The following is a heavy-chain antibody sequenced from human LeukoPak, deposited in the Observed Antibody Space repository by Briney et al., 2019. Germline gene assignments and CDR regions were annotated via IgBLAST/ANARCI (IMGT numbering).Heavy chain of an antibody. Sequence: ASVKVSCKASGYIFTNYFLHWVREAPGQGFEWMGIIDPSGDYTEYAQKFNGRVTMTRDTSTSTVHMELTSLRSEDTAVYYCARADDQVFDYWGQGTLVTVSS. V-gene: IGHV1-46*01. CDR1: GYIFTNYF. CDR3: ARADDQVFDY. D-gene: IGHD3-3*01. J-gene: IGHJ4*02. CDR2: IDPSGDYT.